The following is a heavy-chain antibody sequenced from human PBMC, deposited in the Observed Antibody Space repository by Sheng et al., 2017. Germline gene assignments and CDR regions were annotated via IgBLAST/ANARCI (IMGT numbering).Heavy chain of an antibody. CDR3: ARDPRYCTGGTCYGNWFDP. D-gene: IGHD2-15*01. V-gene: IGHV4-39*07. Sequence: QLQLQESGPGLVKPSEALSLTCSVSGGSIITNDYYWGWIRQPPGKDLEWIGSISYTESTYYNPSSRVESPLSVDTSKNQFSLKLKSVTAADTAIYYCARDPRYCTGGTCYGNWFDPGAREPWSPSP. CDR1: GGSIITNDYY. J-gene: IGHJ5*02. CDR2: ISYTEST.